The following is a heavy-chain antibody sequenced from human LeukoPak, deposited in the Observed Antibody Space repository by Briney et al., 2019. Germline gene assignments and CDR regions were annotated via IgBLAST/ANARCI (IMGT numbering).Heavy chain of an antibody. CDR1: GGSFSGYY. Sequence: SETLSLTCAVYGGSFSGYYWSWIRQPPGEGLEWIGEINHSGSTNYNPSLKSRVTISVDTSKNQFSLKLSSVTAADTAVYYCARIGPRITIFGVRAPNWFDPWGQGTLVTVSS. CDR3: ARIGPRITIFGVRAPNWFDP. CDR2: INHSGST. V-gene: IGHV4-34*01. D-gene: IGHD3-3*01. J-gene: IGHJ5*02.